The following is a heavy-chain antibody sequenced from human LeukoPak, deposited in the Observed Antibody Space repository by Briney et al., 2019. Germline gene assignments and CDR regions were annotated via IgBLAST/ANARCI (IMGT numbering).Heavy chain of an antibody. V-gene: IGHV1-46*01. CDR3: ARETPMATFDY. Sequence: ASVKVSCKASGYTFTSYYIHWVRQAPGQGLEWVGTINPSGGNTNYAQRFQGRVTMTRDRSTSTVYMELSSLRSDDTAVYYCARETPMATFDYWGQGTLVTVSP. CDR1: GYTFTSYY. D-gene: IGHD5-18*01. J-gene: IGHJ4*02. CDR2: INPSGGNT.